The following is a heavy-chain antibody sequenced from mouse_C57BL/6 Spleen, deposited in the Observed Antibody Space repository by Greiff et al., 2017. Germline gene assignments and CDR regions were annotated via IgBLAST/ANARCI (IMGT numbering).Heavy chain of an antibody. D-gene: IGHD4-1*01. Sequence: QVQLQQPGAELVKPGASVKVSCKASGYTFTSYWMHWVKQRPGQGLEWIGRIHPSDSDTNYNQQYKGKATLTVDKSSSTAYMQLSSLTSADSAVYYCARTGPYDYYAMDYWGQGTSVTVSS. CDR2: IHPSDSDT. J-gene: IGHJ4*01. CDR3: ARTGPYDYYAMDY. CDR1: GYTFTSYW. V-gene: IGHV1-74*01.